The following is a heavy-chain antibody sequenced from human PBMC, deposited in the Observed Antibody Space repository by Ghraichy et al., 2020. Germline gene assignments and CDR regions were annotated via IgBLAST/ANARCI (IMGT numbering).Heavy chain of an antibody. Sequence: SETLSLTCTVSGGSISSSSYYWGWIRQPPGKGLEWIGSIYYSGSTYYNPSLKSRVTISVDASKNQFSLKLSSVTAADTAVYYCARHVGGVGFLEWLSLVGFAFDIWGQGTMVTVSS. J-gene: IGHJ3*02. D-gene: IGHD3-3*02. CDR2: IYYSGST. CDR1: GGSISSSSYY. V-gene: IGHV4-39*01. CDR3: ARHVGGVGFLEWLSLVGFAFDI.